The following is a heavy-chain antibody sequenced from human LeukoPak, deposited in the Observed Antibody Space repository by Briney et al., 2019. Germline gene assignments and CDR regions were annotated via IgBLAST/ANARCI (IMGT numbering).Heavy chain of an antibody. J-gene: IGHJ6*02. CDR2: ISSSSSPI. Sequence: GGSLRLSCAASGFTFSNYGMNWVRQAPGKGLEWVSYISSSSSPIYYTESVKGRFTISRDNVDNSLYLQMNSLRDEDTAVYYCARGLLNTFGVDAWGQGTTVTVS. V-gene: IGHV3-48*02. CDR1: GFTFSNYG. CDR3: ARGLLNTFGVDA. D-gene: IGHD1/OR15-1a*01.